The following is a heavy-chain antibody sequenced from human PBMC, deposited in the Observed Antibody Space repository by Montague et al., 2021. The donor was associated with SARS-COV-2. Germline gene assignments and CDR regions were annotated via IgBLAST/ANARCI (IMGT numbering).Heavy chain of an antibody. J-gene: IGHJ4*02. CDR1: GDSVNNYW. D-gene: IGHD4-23*01. Sequence: SETLSLTCTVSGDSVNNYWWSWIRQPPGKGLEWIGYIYYTGKTDXHPSLKRRLTISIDTSRNEISLTLSSVTAADTAIYYCARDLGDDYGGLDSWGQGTLVTVSS. CDR3: ARDLGDDYGGLDS. CDR2: IYYTGKT. V-gene: IGHV4-59*02.